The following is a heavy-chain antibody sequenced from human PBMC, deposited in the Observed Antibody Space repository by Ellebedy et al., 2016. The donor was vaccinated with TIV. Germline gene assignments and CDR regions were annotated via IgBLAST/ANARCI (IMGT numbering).Heavy chain of an antibody. V-gene: IGHV1-18*01. CDR2: VSPYNGHT. CDR3: ARDYTSSWRYYYYGMDV. Sequence: AASVKVSCKASGYAFIKFTITWVRQAPGQGLEWMGWVSPYNGHTNYAERFLDRVTMTTNTSTTTAYLDVRGLRSNDTAVYYCARDYTSSWRYYYYGMDVWGQGTTVTVSS. D-gene: IGHD6-13*01. CDR1: GYAFIKFT. J-gene: IGHJ6*02.